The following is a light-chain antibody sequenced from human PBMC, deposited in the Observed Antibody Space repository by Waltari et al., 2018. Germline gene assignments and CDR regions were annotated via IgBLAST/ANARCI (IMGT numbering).Light chain of an antibody. CDR2: EDT. J-gene: IGLJ1*01. Sequence: SYELTQTPSVPVSPGQTARITCSGHELPRKYAYWFQQKSGQAPRLVIYEDTKRPSGIPEGFSGSSSGTVATLTITGAQVDDEADCYCYSSDSTGLRVFGGGTTVVVL. V-gene: IGLV3-10*01. CDR3: YSSDSTGLRV. CDR1: ELPRKY.